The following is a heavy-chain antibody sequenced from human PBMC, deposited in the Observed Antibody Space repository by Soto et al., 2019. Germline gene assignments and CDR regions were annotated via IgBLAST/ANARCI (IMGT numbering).Heavy chain of an antibody. V-gene: IGHV4-59*01. CDR2: MYYSGSF. CDR3: ARDYDSSGYYYQY. J-gene: IGHJ4*02. Sequence: PSETLSLTCTVSGGSITTYYWSWIRQPPGKGLEWIGYMYYSGSFNYNPSLKSRVTISVDTSKNQFSLKLSFVTAADTAVYYCARDYDSSGYYYQYWGQGTLVTVSS. D-gene: IGHD3-22*01. CDR1: GGSITTYY.